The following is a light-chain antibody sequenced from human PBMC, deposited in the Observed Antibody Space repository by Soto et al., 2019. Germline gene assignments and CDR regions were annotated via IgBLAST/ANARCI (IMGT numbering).Light chain of an antibody. CDR3: TSYTIKTTYV. CDR1: SVDVGGYNY. V-gene: IGLV2-14*01. CDR2: EVS. Sequence: QSALTQPSSVSGSLGQAITISCTGTSVDVGGYNYVSWYQHHPGKAPRLLIFEVSNRPSGVSNRFSGSKSGNTASLTISGLQAEAEADYYCTSYTIKTTYVFGTGTKITVL. J-gene: IGLJ1*01.